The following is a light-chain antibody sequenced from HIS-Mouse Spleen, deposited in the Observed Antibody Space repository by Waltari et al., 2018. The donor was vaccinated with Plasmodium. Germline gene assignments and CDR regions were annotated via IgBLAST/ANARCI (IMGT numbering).Light chain of an antibody. J-gene: IGKJ1*01. V-gene: IGKV1-39*01. CDR1: QSISSY. CDR2: AAS. Sequence: DIQMTQSPSSLSASVGDRVTITCPASQSISSYLNWYQQKPAKAPKLLIYAASSLQSGVPSRFSGSGACTDFTLTISSRQPEDFASYYYQQNYNTWTFGQGTKVEIK. CDR3: QQNYNTWT.